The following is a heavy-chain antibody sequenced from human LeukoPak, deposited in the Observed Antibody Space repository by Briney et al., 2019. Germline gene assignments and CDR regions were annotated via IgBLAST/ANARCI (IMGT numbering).Heavy chain of an antibody. CDR1: GFTFSSHG. Sequence: PGRSLRLSCAVSGFTFSSHGMHWVRQAPGKGLEWVGNIKQDGSEKYYVDAVKGRFTISRDNAKNSLYLQMNSLRAEDTAVFYCARDGTYTDYDPDFDIWGQGTLVTVSS. J-gene: IGHJ4*02. CDR3: ARDGTYTDYDPDFDI. D-gene: IGHD5-12*01. CDR2: IKQDGSEK. V-gene: IGHV3-7*04.